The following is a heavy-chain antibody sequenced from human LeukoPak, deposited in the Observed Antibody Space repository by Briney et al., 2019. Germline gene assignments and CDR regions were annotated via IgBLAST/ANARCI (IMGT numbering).Heavy chain of an antibody. CDR1: GFTFSTYS. CDR3: VRDGKADYYGSGNPPRYWYFDL. V-gene: IGHV3-21*06. Sequence: GGSLRLSCAASGFTFSTYSMNWVRQAPGKGLEWVSTITSSSAYIYYADSVKGRFTISRDNAKNSLYLQMNSLRAEDTAVYYCVRDGKADYYGSGNPPRYWYFDLWGRGTLVTVSS. D-gene: IGHD3-10*01. J-gene: IGHJ2*01. CDR2: ITSSSAYI.